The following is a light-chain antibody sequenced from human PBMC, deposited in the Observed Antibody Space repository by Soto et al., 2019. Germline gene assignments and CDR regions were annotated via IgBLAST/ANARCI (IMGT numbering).Light chain of an antibody. CDR2: GAS. V-gene: IGKV3-15*01. Sequence: EIVMTQSPATLSVSPGERATLSCRASQSVSSNLAWYPQKPGQAPRLLIYGASTRATGIPERFSGIGSGTEFTLTISSLQSEDLAVYYCQQYDNWLRTFGQGTKLEIK. J-gene: IGKJ2*01. CDR3: QQYDNWLRT. CDR1: QSVSSN.